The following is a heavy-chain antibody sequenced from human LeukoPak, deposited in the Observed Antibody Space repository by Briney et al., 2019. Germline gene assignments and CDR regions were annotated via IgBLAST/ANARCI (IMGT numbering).Heavy chain of an antibody. CDR3: ARLYKLTTLDY. CDR1: GHSFTNYW. CDR2: IDPRDSYT. J-gene: IGHJ4*02. V-gene: IGHV5-10-1*01. Sequence: GESLKISCKGSGHSFTNYWITWVRQMPGKGLEWVGRIDPRDSYTSYSPSFQGHVTISVDKSISTAYLQWTSLKASDTAMYYCARLYKLTTLDYWGQGTQVTVSS. D-gene: IGHD4-17*01.